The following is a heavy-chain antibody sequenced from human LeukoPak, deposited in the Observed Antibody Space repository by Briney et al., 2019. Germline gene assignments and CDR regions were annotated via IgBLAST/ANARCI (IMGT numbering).Heavy chain of an antibody. D-gene: IGHD3-3*01. V-gene: IGHV3-7*01. J-gene: IGHJ4*02. Sequence: PGGSLRLSCAASGFTFSSYWMSWVRQAPGKGLEWVANIKQDGSEKYYVDSVKGRFTISRDNAKNSLYLQMNSLRAEDTAVYYCARVWSITIFGVVTQYCFDYWGQGTLVTVSS. CDR2: IKQDGSEK. CDR3: ARVWSITIFGVVTQYCFDY. CDR1: GFTFSSYW.